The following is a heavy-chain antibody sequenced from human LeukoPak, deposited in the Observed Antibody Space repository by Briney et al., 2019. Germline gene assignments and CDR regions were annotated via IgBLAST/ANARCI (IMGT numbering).Heavy chain of an antibody. Sequence: PGGSLRLSCSASGFSFSNYDMHWVRQAPGKGLEYVSAISSNGGSTYYADSVKGRLTISRDNSKNTLYLHMSSLRPEDTAVCFCVKDIMGSTDYYYGLDVWGQGTTVTVSS. D-gene: IGHD3-10*01. CDR2: ISSNGGST. J-gene: IGHJ6*02. CDR1: GFSFSNYD. CDR3: VKDIMGSTDYYYGLDV. V-gene: IGHV3-64D*09.